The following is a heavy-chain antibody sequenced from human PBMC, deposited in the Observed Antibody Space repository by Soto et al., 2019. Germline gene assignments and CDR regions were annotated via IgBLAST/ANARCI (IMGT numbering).Heavy chain of an antibody. V-gene: IGHV1-8*01. CDR1: GYTFTSYD. CDR2: MNPNSGNT. Sequence: QVQLVQSGAEVKKPGASVKVSCKASGYTFTSYDINWVRQATGQGREWMGWMNPNSGNTGYAQKFQGRDTTTXXTAISPAYMELSSLSSEDTAVYYCASGPVGATRAYWGQGTLVTVSS. J-gene: IGHJ4*02. CDR3: ASGPVGATRAY. D-gene: IGHD1-26*01.